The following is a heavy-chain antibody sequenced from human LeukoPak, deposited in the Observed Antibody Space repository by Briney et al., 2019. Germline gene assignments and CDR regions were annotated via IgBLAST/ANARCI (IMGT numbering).Heavy chain of an antibody. CDR1: GGSISSSSYY. V-gene: IGHV4-61*01. CDR2: IYYSGST. J-gene: IGHJ4*02. CDR3: ASYVGGAGTGVY. D-gene: IGHD6-19*01. Sequence: SETLSLTCTVSGGSISSSSYYWSWIRQPPGKGLEWIGYIYYSGSTNYNPSLKSRVTISVDTSKNQFSLKLSSVTAADTAVYYCASYVGGAGTGVYWGQGTLVTVSS.